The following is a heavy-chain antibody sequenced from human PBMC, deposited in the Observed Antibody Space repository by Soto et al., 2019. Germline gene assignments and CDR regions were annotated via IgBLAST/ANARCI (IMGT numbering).Heavy chain of an antibody. J-gene: IGHJ4*02. CDR3: AHRPRGWDSFDY. D-gene: IGHD6-19*01. CDR2: IYWDDDK. Sequence: QITLKESGPTLVKPTQTLTLTCTFSGFSLSTSGVGVGWIRQPPGKALEWLALIYWDDDKRYSPSLKSRLTLTKDTSKNHVVLTMTNIDPVDTATYSCAHRPRGWDSFDYWGQGTLVTVSS. V-gene: IGHV2-5*02. CDR1: GFSLSTSGVG.